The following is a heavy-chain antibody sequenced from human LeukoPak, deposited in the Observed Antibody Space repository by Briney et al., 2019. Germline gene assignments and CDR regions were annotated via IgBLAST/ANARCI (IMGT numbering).Heavy chain of an antibody. CDR2: INHSGST. J-gene: IGHJ5*02. Sequence: SETLSLTCAVYGGSFSGYYWSWIRQPPGKGLEWLGGINHSGSTNYNPSLKSRVTISVDTSKNQFSLKLSSVTAADTAVYYCARDNRGYCSSTSCHNWFDPWGQGTLVTVSS. CDR3: ARDNRGYCSSTSCHNWFDP. D-gene: IGHD2-2*01. V-gene: IGHV4-34*01. CDR1: GGSFSGYY.